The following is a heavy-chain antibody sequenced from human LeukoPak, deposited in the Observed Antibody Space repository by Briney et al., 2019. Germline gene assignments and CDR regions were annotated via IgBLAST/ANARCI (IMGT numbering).Heavy chain of an antibody. Sequence: PGGSLRLSCAPSGFTFSRFAMSWVRHAPGKGLEWVSTISGGGSSTYYADSVKGRFTISRDNSKNTLHLHMISLRAEDTAVYYCARSFFYGSGSYSLYYFDYWGQGTLVTVSS. CDR3: ARSFFYGSGSYSLYYFDY. CDR2: ISGGGSST. V-gene: IGHV3-23*01. CDR1: GFTFSRFA. J-gene: IGHJ4*02. D-gene: IGHD3-10*01.